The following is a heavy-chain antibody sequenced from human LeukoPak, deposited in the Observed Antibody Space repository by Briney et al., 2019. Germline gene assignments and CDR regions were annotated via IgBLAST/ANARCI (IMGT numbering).Heavy chain of an antibody. CDR2: INPSGGST. D-gene: IGHD4-17*01. CDR1: GYTFTDFY. CDR3: AREHYGDLKTFDY. Sequence: ASVKVSCKASGYTFTDFYIHWVRQAPGQGLEWMGIINPSGGSTSYAHKFQGRVTITRDMSTSTVYMELSTLRSEDTAVYYWAREHYGDLKTFDYWGQGTLVTVSS. V-gene: IGHV1-46*01. J-gene: IGHJ4*02.